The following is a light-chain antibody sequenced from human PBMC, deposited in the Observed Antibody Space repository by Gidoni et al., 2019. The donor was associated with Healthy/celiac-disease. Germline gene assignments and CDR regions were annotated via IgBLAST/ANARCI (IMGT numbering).Light chain of an antibody. CDR2: AAS. CDR3: QQYYSNPMT. J-gene: IGKJ5*01. V-gene: IGKV1-NL1*01. CDR1: QGISNS. Sequence: DIHMTQSPSSLSASVRDRVTITCRASQGISNSLAWYQHKPGKAPKLLLYAASRWESGVPSRFSGSGSGTDYTITISSLQTEDFATYYCQQYYSNPMTFGQGTRLEIK.